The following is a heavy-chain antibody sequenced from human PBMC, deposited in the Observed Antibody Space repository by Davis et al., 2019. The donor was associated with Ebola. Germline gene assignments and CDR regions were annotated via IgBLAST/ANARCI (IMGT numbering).Heavy chain of an antibody. Sequence: PSETLSLTCAVYGGSFSGYYWSWIRQPPGRGLEWIGEINHSGSNNYNPSLKSRVTISVDTSKNQFSLKLSSVTAADTAVYYCARGNAYYDFWSGYYHLYYYYGMDVWGQGTTVTVSS. CDR2: INHSGSN. V-gene: IGHV4-34*01. CDR1: GGSFSGYY. CDR3: ARGNAYYDFWSGYYHLYYYYGMDV. J-gene: IGHJ6*02. D-gene: IGHD3-3*01.